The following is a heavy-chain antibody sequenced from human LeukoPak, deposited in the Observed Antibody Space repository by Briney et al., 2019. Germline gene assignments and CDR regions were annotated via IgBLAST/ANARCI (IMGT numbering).Heavy chain of an antibody. CDR3: AKLAGQWQPMYYFDY. Sequence: GGSLRLSCAASGFTFDDYGMSWVRQAPGKGLEWVSAISGSGGSTYYADSVKGRFTISRDNSKNTLYLQMNSLRAEDTAVYYCAKLAGQWQPMYYFDYWGQGTLVTVSS. CDR1: GFTFDDYG. CDR2: ISGSGGST. V-gene: IGHV3-23*01. J-gene: IGHJ4*02. D-gene: IGHD6-19*01.